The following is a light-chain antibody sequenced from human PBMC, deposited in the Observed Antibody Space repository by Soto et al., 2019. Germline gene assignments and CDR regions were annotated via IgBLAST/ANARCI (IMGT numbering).Light chain of an antibody. V-gene: IGKV3D-20*02. CDR2: GAS. CDR1: QSVISSY. CDR3: QQRSDWPPT. J-gene: IGKJ1*01. Sequence: IVLTQSPGTLSLSPGERATLSCRASQSVISSYLAWYQQKPGQAPRLLIYGASNRATGIPDRFSGSGSGTDFTLTISRLEPEDFAVYYCQQRSDWPPTLGQGTKV.